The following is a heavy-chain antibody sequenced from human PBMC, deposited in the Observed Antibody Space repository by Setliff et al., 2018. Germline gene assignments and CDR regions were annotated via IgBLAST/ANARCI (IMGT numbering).Heavy chain of an antibody. V-gene: IGHV4-61*02. J-gene: IGHJ4*02. CDR2: MFSSGST. CDR1: GGSISSGSYY. Sequence: PSETLSLTCTVSGGSISSGSYYWNWIRQPAGKGLEWIGRMFSSGSTYCNPSLKSRVSISVDTSKNQFSLKLSSVTAADTAVYYCARESRYYYDNLGTLDYWGQGTLVTVSS. D-gene: IGHD3-22*01. CDR3: ARESRYYYDNLGTLDY.